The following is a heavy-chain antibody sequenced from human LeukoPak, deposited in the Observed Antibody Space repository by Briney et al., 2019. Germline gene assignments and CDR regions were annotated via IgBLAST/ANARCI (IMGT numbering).Heavy chain of an antibody. CDR1: GYTFTSYD. J-gene: IGHJ6*02. Sequence: ASVNVSCKASGYTFTSYDTNWVRQATGQGLEWMGWMNPNSGNTGYAQKFQGRVTITRDTSASTAYMELSSLRSEDTAVYYCARGAPMAYYYYGMDVWGQGTTVTVSS. CDR3: ARGAPMAYYYYGMDV. D-gene: IGHD3-10*01. CDR2: MNPNSGNT. V-gene: IGHV1-8*01.